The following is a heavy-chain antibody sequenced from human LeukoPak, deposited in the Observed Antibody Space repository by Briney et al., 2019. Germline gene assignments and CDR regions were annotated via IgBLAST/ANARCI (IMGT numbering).Heavy chain of an antibody. J-gene: IGHJ4*02. CDR2: IKQDGSEK. D-gene: IGHD1-14*01. Sequence: GGSLRLSCAASGFTFSSYWMNWVRQAPGKGLEWVANIKQDGSEKYYVDSVKGRFTISRDNAKNSLDLQMNSLRAEDTAVYFCARRKEVQTTFDCWGQGTLVTVSS. V-gene: IGHV3-7*01. CDR3: ARRKEVQTTFDC. CDR1: GFTFSSYW.